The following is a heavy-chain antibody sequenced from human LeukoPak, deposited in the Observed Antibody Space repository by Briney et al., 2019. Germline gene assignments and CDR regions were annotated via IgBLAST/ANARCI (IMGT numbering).Heavy chain of an antibody. J-gene: IGHJ4*02. V-gene: IGHV3-73*01. Sequence: GGSLRLSCAASGFTFSGSAMHWVRQASGDGLEWVGRIRRKANSYATAYAASMKGRFTISRDDSKNTAYLQMNSLKTEDTAVYYCTRQGLAVEYHWGQGTLVTVSS. CDR2: IRRKANSYAT. D-gene: IGHD2-8*02. CDR1: GFTFSGSA. CDR3: TRQGLAVEYH.